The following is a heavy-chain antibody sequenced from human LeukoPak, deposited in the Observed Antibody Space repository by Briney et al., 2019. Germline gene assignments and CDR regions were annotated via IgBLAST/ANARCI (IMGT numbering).Heavy chain of an antibody. CDR3: ARVMLTIFGGRNWFDP. J-gene: IGHJ5*02. Sequence: AASVKDSCMATRYTLTGYFMHSVRPAPGQGLEWMGWINPNSGGTNYAQKFQGRVTMTRDTSNSTAYMELSRLRSDDTAVYCCARVMLTIFGGRNWFDPWGQGTLVTVSS. CDR2: INPNSGGT. D-gene: IGHD3-3*01. V-gene: IGHV1-2*02. CDR1: RYTLTGYF.